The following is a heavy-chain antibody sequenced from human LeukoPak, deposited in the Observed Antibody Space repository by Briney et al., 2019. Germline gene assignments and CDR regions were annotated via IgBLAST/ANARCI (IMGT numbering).Heavy chain of an antibody. V-gene: IGHV3-33*01. D-gene: IGHD2-2*01. J-gene: IGHJ4*02. Sequence: GGSLRLSCAASGFTFSSYGMHWVRQAPGKGLEWVAVIWYDGSNKYYADSVKGRFTISRDNSKNTLYLQMNSLRAEDTAEYYCARGYCSSTSCYAVDYWGQGTLVTVSS. CDR1: GFTFSSYG. CDR2: IWYDGSNK. CDR3: ARGYCSSTSCYAVDY.